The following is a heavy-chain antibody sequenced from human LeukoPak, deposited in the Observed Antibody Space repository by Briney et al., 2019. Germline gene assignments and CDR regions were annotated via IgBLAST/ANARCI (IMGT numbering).Heavy chain of an antibody. CDR2: IYYSGST. D-gene: IGHD3-10*01. CDR1: GGSISSSSYY. V-gene: IGHV4-39*01. J-gene: IGHJ5*02. Sequence: SETLSLTCTVSGGSISSSSYYWGWIRQPPGKGLEWIGSIYYSGSTYYNPSLKSRVTISVDTSKNQFSLKLSSVTAADTAVYYCARPRRQYYGSIGDDWFDPWGQGTLVTVSS. CDR3: ARPRRQYYGSIGDDWFDP.